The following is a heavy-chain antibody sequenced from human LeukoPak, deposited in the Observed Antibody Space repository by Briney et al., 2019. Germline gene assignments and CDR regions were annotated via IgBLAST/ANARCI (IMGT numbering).Heavy chain of an antibody. CDR3: ARVAAEVVGVPGAIGFGWLRRDYYYMGV. V-gene: IGHV1-46*01. CDR2: INPTSGST. J-gene: IGHJ6*03. Sequence: ASVKVSCKASGYTFTTYYIHWVRQAPGEGLEWMGIINPTSGSTSYAQKFQGRVTMTRDMSTSTVYMELSSLRSEDTAVYYCARVAAEVVGVPGAIGFGWLRRDYYYMGVWGKGTTVTVSS. D-gene: IGHD2-2*02. CDR1: GYTFTTYY.